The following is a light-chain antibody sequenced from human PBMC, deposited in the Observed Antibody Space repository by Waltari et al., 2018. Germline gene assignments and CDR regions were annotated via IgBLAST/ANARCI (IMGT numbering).Light chain of an antibody. Sequence: QPVLTQPPSASASLGASVTLTCTLSSGYSNYNVDWYQQRPGKGPRFVMRVGTGGIVGSKGDGIPDRFSVLGSGLNRYLTIKNIQEEDESDYHCGADHGSGSNFVVVFGGGTKLTVL. J-gene: IGLJ2*01. V-gene: IGLV9-49*01. CDR2: VGTGGIVG. CDR3: GADHGSGSNFVVV. CDR1: SGYSNYN.